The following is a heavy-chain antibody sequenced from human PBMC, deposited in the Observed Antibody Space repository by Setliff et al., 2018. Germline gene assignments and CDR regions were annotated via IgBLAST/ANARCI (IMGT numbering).Heavy chain of an antibody. J-gene: IGHJ4*02. CDR3: ARDNWGGDY. D-gene: IGHD7-27*01. CDR1: GFIFSNFW. V-gene: IGHV3-74*01. Sequence: GGSLRLSCAASGFIFSNFWMYWVRQAPGEGLVWVSRISYDGSTTSYADSVKGRFTISRDNAKDMVYLQMNSLTADDTAVYYCARDNWGGDYWGQGRLVTVSS. CDR2: ISYDGSTT.